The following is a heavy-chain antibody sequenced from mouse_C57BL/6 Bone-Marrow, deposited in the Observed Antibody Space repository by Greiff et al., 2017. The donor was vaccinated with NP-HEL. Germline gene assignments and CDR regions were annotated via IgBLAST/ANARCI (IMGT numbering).Heavy chain of an antibody. J-gene: IGHJ1*03. D-gene: IGHD1-1*01. CDR1: GFTFSSYA. CDR3: ARGLSYYGSWYFDV. CDR2: ISDGGSYT. V-gene: IGHV5-4*03. Sequence: DVMLVESGGGLVKPGGSLKLSCAASGFTFSSYAMSWVRQTPEKRLEWVATISDGGSYTYYPDNVKGRFTISRDNAKNNLYLQMSHLKSEDTAMYYCARGLSYYGSWYFDVWGTGTTVTVSS.